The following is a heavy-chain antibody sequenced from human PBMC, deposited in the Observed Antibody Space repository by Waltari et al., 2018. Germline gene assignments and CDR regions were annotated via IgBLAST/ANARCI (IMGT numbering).Heavy chain of an antibody. D-gene: IGHD5-12*01. V-gene: IGHV4-39*07. CDR2: IYYSGST. J-gene: IGHJ4*02. CDR3: ATCRRDGYNCGPYYFDY. Sequence: QLQLQESGPGLVKPSETLSLTCTVSGGSISSSSYYWGWIRQPPGKGLEWIGSIYYSGSTYYNPSLKSRVTISVDTSKNQFSLKLSSVTAADTAVYYCATCRRDGYNCGPYYFDYWGQGTLVIVSS. CDR1: GGSISSSSYY.